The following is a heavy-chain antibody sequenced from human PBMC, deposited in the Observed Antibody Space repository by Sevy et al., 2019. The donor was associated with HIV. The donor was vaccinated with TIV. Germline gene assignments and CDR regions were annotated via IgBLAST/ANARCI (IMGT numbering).Heavy chain of an antibody. CDR2: IYPGDSDI. J-gene: IGHJ4*02. D-gene: IGHD3-10*01. CDR1: GYSFTTFW. Sequence: GESLKISCKGSGYSFTTFWIGWVRQMPGKGLEWMGIIYPGDSDIRYSPSFQGQVTFSADKSISTAYLQWSSLRASDTALYYCARLDRRARGFDYWGQGTLVTVSS. CDR3: ARLDRRARGFDY. V-gene: IGHV5-51*01.